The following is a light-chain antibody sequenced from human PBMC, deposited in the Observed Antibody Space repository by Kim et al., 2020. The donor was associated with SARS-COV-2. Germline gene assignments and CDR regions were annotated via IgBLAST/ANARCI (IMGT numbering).Light chain of an antibody. CDR1: QSVSSND. Sequence: AGERATRSCRASQSVSSNDLAWYQQKPGQAPRLLIYGASNMATGIPDRFSGSGSGTDFTLTISRLEPEDFAVYYCQQYGNSPRTFGQGTKVDIK. V-gene: IGKV3-20*01. CDR3: QQYGNSPRT. CDR2: GAS. J-gene: IGKJ1*01.